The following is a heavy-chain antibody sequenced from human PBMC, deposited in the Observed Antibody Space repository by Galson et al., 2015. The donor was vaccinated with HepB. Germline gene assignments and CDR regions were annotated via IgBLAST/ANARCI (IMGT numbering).Heavy chain of an antibody. D-gene: IGHD6-13*01. CDR3: ARGAWQQQLGLYDY. V-gene: IGHV1-18*04. CDR2: ISAYNGNT. Sequence: SCKASGYTFTSYGISWVRQAPGQGLEWMGWISAYNGNTNYAQKLQGRVTMTTDTSTSTAYMELRSLRSDDTAVYYCARGAWQQQLGLYDYWGQGTLVTVSS. CDR1: GYTFTSYG. J-gene: IGHJ4*02.